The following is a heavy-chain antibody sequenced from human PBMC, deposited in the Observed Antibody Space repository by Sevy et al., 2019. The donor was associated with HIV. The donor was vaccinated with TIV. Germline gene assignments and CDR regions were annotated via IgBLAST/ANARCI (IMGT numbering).Heavy chain of an antibody. Sequence: GGSLRLSCAASGFTVSSNYMSWVRQAPGKGLEWVSVIYSGGRTYYADSVKGRFTISRDNSKNTLYLQMNSLRAEDTAVYYCATHGLLWFGELSDAFDIWGQGTMVTVSS. D-gene: IGHD3-10*01. CDR1: GFTVSSNY. V-gene: IGHV3-53*01. CDR3: ATHGLLWFGELSDAFDI. J-gene: IGHJ3*02. CDR2: IYSGGRT.